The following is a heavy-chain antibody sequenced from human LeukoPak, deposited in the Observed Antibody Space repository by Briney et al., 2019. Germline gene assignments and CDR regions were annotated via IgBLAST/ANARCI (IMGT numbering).Heavy chain of an antibody. D-gene: IGHD3-10*01. Sequence: PSETLSLTCTVSGGSISSSSYYWGWIRQPPGKGLEWIGEIYHSGSTNYNPSLKSRVTISADTSKSQFSLHVTSVTAADTAMYYCARGWGSAMIRGLAGDSWGQGTLVTVSS. V-gene: IGHV4-39*07. CDR1: GGSISSSSYY. J-gene: IGHJ5*02. CDR3: ARGWGSAMIRGLAGDS. CDR2: IYHSGST.